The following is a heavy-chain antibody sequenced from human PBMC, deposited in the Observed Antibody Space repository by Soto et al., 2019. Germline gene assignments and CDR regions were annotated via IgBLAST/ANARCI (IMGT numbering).Heavy chain of an antibody. J-gene: IGHJ5*02. CDR3: SSDIVLMVYAIWFDP. CDR1: GGSISSSSYY. Sequence: SETLSLTCTVSGGSISSSSYYWGWIRQPPGKGLEWIGSIYYSGSTYYNPSLKSRVTISVDTSKNQFSLKLSSVTAADPDVYYCSSDIVLMVYAIWFDPWGQGTLVTVSS. D-gene: IGHD2-8*01. CDR2: IYYSGST. V-gene: IGHV4-39*07.